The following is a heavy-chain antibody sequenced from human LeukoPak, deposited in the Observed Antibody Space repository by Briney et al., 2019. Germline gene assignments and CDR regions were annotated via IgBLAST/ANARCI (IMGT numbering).Heavy chain of an antibody. CDR3: TRDVWGDRDGFFEY. V-gene: IGHV3-74*01. J-gene: IGHJ4*02. Sequence: PGGSLRLSCAASGFTFSSYWMHWVRQTPGKGLLWVSRINLDGRSTSYAESVKGRFTISRDNAKNTLCMQMNSLRAEDSAVYYCTRDVWGDRDGFFEYWGQGTLVTVSS. CDR1: GFTFSSYW. CDR2: INLDGRST. D-gene: IGHD5-24*01.